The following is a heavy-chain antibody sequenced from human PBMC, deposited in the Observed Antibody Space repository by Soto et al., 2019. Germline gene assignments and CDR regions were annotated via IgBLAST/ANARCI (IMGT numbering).Heavy chain of an antibody. V-gene: IGHV1-69*01. J-gene: IGHJ6*02. Sequence: QVQLVQSGAEVKKPGSSVKVSCKASGVTFSSFAISWVRQAPGQGLEWMGEIVPIFYAAYYAQKFQGRVSSTGDDSTITAYWELSSRKSDDTAVSYCARVLVQRFLYTPQNHYFYGMDVCGQGITVPVSS. CDR1: GVTFSSFA. CDR3: ARVLVQRFLYTPQNHYFYGMDV. CDR2: IVPIFYAA. D-gene: IGHD6-25*01.